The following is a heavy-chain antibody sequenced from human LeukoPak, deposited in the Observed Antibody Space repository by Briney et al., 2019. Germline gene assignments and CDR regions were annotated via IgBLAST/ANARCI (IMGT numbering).Heavy chain of an antibody. D-gene: IGHD3-10*01. J-gene: IGHJ4*02. Sequence: QPGGSLRLSCAASGFTFDDYAMHWVRQAPGKGLEWVSLISGDGGSTYYADSVKGRFTISRDNSKNSLYLQMNSLRTEDTALYYCAKSAVGFGELLLRDFFDYWGQGTLVTVSS. V-gene: IGHV3-43*02. CDR3: AKSAVGFGELLLRDFFDY. CDR1: GFTFDDYA. CDR2: ISGDGGST.